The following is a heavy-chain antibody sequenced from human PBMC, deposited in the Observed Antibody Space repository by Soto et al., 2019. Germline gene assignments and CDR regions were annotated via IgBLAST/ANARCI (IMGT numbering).Heavy chain of an antibody. V-gene: IGHV3-21*01. CDR1: GFTFSSYS. CDR3: AREPIRGYSYGQLFDY. D-gene: IGHD5-18*01. Sequence: EVQLVESGGGLVKPGGSLRLSCAASGFTFSSYSMNWVRQAPGKGLEWVSSISSSSSYIYYADSVKGRFTISRDTAKNSLYLQMNSLRDEDTAVYYCAREPIRGYSYGQLFDYWGQGTLVTVSS. CDR2: ISSSSSYI. J-gene: IGHJ4*02.